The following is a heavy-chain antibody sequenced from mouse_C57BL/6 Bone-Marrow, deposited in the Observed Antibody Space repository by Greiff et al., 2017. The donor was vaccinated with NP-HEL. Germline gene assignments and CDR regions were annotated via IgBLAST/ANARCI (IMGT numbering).Heavy chain of an antibody. CDR1: GYSITSDY. Sequence: EVHLVESGPGLAKPSHSLSISCYVSGYSITSDYWNWTRKFPGHKLEYMGYISSSGSTYYNPSLKSRISIPRATYTNQYYLQFNTVTTDDTATYYSARYERYFYYGDQGNTLTGTS. CDR2: ISSSGST. V-gene: IGHV3-8*01. CDR3: ARYERYFYY. J-gene: IGHJ2*01.